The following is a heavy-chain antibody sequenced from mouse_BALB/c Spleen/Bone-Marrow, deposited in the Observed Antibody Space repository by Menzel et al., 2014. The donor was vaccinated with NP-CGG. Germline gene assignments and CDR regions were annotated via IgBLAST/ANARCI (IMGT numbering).Heavy chain of an antibody. D-gene: IGHD2-13*01. CDR2: INPYNGST. Sequence: VQLQQSGPELVKPGASMKISCKASGYSFTGYTMNWVKQSHGKNLEWIGFINPYNGSTSHNQKFKDKATLTVDRSSSTAYMELLSLTSEDSAVYYCTRGLEYVVDYWGQGTSVTVSS. CDR3: TRGLEYVVDY. J-gene: IGHJ4*01. V-gene: IGHV1-31*01. CDR1: GYSFTGYT.